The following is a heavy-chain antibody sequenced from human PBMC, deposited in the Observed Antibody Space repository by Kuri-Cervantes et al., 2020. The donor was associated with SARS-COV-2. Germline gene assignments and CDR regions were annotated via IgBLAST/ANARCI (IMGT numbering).Heavy chain of an antibody. CDR2: ISYDGSDK. Sequence: GGSLRLSCAASGFTFSNYAIHWVRQAPGKGLEWVALISYDGSDKNYADSVKGRFTISRDNSKSTLYLQMNTLKTEDTAMFYCARDASYSGSYGSFQHWGQGTLVTVSS. CDR3: ARDASYSGSYGSFQH. J-gene: IGHJ1*01. V-gene: IGHV3-30*01. D-gene: IGHD1-26*01. CDR1: GFTFSNYA.